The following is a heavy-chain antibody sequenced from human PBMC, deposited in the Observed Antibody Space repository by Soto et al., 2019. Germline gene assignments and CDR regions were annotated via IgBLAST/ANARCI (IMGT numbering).Heavy chain of an antibody. J-gene: IGHJ4*02. Sequence: PSETLSLTCAVYGGSFSGYYWTWIRQPPGKGLEWIGSIYYSGSTYYNPSLKSRVTISVDTSKNQFSLKLSSVTAADTAVYYCVRSREDFDYWGQGTLVTVSS. CDR3: VRSREDFDY. V-gene: IGHV4-34*01. CDR2: IYYSGST. D-gene: IGHD2-2*01. CDR1: GGSFSGYY.